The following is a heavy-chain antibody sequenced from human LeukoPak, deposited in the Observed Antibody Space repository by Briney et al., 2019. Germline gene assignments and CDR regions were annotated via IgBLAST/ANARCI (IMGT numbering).Heavy chain of an antibody. J-gene: IGHJ5*02. CDR2: IYYSGST. CDR1: GGSISSYY. Sequence: SETLSLTCTVSGGSISSYYWSWIRQPPGKGMEWIGYIYYSGSTNYNPSLKSRVTISVDTSKNQFSLKLSSVTAADTAVYYCARRTSSNFASDGPNWFDPWGQGTLVTVSS. CDR3: ARRTSSNFASDGPNWFDP. V-gene: IGHV4-59*08. D-gene: IGHD4-11*01.